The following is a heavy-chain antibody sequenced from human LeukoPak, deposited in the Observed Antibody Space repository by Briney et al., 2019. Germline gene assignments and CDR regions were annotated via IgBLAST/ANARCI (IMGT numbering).Heavy chain of an antibody. CDR3: ARDGHGTNLDEFDY. CDR2: INRDGSNT. D-gene: IGHD1-1*01. J-gene: IGHJ4*02. Sequence: GGSLRLSCAAYGFTFSSHWMHWVRHAPGKGLVWVSRINRDGSNTNYADSAKGRFTISRDNAKNTVYLQMNSLRVEDTAVYYCARDGHGTNLDEFDYWGQGTLVTVSS. CDR1: GFTFSSHW. V-gene: IGHV3-74*01.